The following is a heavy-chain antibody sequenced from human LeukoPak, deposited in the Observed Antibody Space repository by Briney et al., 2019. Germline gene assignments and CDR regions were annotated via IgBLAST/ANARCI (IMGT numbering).Heavy chain of an antibody. V-gene: IGHV3-66*01. CDR2: IYSGGST. J-gene: IGHJ4*02. Sequence: GRTLRLSCAVSVFTVSSKDMSWVREAPGKGQKWVSVIYSGGSTYYADSVKGRFTISRDNSKNTLYLQMNSLRAEDTAVYYCARGMVTGAYYFDYWGQGTLVTVSS. CDR3: ARGMVTGAYYFDY. D-gene: IGHD1-20*01. CDR1: VFTVSSKD.